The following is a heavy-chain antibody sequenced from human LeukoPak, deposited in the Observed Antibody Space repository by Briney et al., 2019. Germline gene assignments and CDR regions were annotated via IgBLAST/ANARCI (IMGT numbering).Heavy chain of an antibody. Sequence: ASVKVSCKASGYTFTGYYMHWVRQAPGQGLEWMGRINPNSGGTNYAQKLQGRVTMTTDTSTSTAYMELKSLRSDDTAVYYCAREVLGNYPLYYYYGMDVWGQGTTVTVSS. CDR3: AREVLGNYPLYYYYGMDV. CDR2: INPNSGGT. V-gene: IGHV1-2*06. D-gene: IGHD4-11*01. J-gene: IGHJ6*02. CDR1: GYTFTGYY.